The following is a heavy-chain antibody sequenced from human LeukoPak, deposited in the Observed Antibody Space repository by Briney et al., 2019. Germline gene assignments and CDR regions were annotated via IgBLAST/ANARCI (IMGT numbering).Heavy chain of an antibody. J-gene: IGHJ5*02. CDR2: INHSGST. CDR3: ARVRAAAGTSWFDP. Sequence: KPSETLSLTCAVYGGSFSGYYWSWIRQPPGKGLEWIGEINHSGSTNYNPSLESRVTISVDTSKNQFSLKLNSVTAADTAVYYCARVRAAAGTSWFDPWGQGTLVTVSS. CDR1: GGSFSGYY. V-gene: IGHV4-34*01. D-gene: IGHD6-13*01.